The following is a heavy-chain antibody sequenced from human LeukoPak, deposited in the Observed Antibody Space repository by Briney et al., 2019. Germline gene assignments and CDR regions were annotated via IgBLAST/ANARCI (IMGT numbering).Heavy chain of an antibody. CDR3: AKEMRWLQTKNWFDP. D-gene: IGHD5-24*01. J-gene: IGHJ5*02. V-gene: IGHV3-30*04. CDR1: GFTFGDYA. CDR2: ISYDGSNK. Sequence: PGGSLRLSCTASGFTFGDYAMSWVRQAPGKGLEWVAVISYDGSNKYYADSVKGRFTISRDNSKNTLYLQMNSLRAEDTAVYYCAKEMRWLQTKNWFDPWGQGTLVTVSS.